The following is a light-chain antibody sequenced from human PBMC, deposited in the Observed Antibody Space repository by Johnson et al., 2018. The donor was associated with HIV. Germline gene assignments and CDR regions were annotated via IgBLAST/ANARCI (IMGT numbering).Light chain of an antibody. Sequence: VLTQPPSVSAAPAQKVTISCSGSSSNIGNNYVSWYQQVPGTAPKLLIYDNNKRPSGIPDRFSGSKSGTSATLGITGLQTGDEADYYCGTWDSSLSTYVFGTGTKVTVL. V-gene: IGLV1-51*01. J-gene: IGLJ1*01. CDR1: SSNIGNNY. CDR2: DNN. CDR3: GTWDSSLSTYV.